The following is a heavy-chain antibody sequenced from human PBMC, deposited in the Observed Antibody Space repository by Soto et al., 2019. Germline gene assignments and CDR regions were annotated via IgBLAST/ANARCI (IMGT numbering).Heavy chain of an antibody. CDR3: ATRYYSTSSFWFDY. CDR1: GYTLTTYW. CDR2: IYPGDSET. D-gene: IGHD6-6*01. V-gene: IGHV5-51*01. J-gene: IGHJ5*01. Sequence: GESLKISCKGSGYTLTTYWIGWVRQMPGKGLEWMGIIYPGDSETRYSPSFQGQVTISADISISTAYLQWTSLKASDTAMYYCATRYYSTSSFWFDYWGHGTLVTVSS.